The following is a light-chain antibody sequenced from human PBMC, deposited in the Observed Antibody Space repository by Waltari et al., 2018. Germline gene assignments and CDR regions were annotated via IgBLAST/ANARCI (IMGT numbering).Light chain of an antibody. CDR2: DDI. CDR3: QVWDIDSDPSVV. Sequence: SYVLTQPPSVSVAPGGTARITCGGNNVGTKTAHWYQQKPGQAPVMVVYDDIDRPSGIPERFSGSNSGNTATLIINRVEAGDEADYYCQVWDIDSDPSVVFGGGTKLTVL. CDR1: NVGTKT. J-gene: IGLJ2*01. V-gene: IGLV3-21*02.